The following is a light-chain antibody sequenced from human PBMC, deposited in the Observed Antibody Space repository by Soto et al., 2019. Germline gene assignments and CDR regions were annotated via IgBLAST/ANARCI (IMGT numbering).Light chain of an antibody. V-gene: IGLV2-11*01. CDR2: DVS. CDR1: SSDVGGYNY. J-gene: IGLJ1*01. CDR3: CAYAGSYTYV. Sequence: QSALTEPRSVSGSPGQSVTISCTGTSSDVGGYNYVSWYQQHPGKTPKLMIYDVSKRPSGVPARFSGSKSGNTASLTISGVQSEEEDEYYCCAYAGSYTYVFGTGTKLTVL.